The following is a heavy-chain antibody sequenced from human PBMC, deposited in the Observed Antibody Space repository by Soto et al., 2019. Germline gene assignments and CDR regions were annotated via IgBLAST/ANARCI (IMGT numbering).Heavy chain of an antibody. Sequence: ASVKVSCKASGYIFTGYHIHWVRQAPGRGLEWMGWINPNSGDTEYAQNFQGRVTMTRDTSFNLVYMEMSGLMSDDTAVYYCARDGRGTRDFDEIHIWGPGTPVTVSP. J-gene: IGHJ4*03. CDR3: ARDGRGTRDFDEIHI. CDR2: INPNSGDT. V-gene: IGHV1-2*02. D-gene: IGHD3-9*01. CDR1: GYIFTGYH.